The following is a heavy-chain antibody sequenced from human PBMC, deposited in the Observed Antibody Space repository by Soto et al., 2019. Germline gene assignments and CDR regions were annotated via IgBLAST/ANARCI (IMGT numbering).Heavy chain of an antibody. Sequence: QITLKESGPTLLKPTETLTLTCTFSGFSFTTGGVGVGWIRQPPGKALEWLALIYWNEDKLYSPSLKTRLTITNDTSKNQVFLTMANMDPVDTGTYFCARVDTAIIHDAFDIWGQGTLVTVSS. CDR3: ARVDTAIIHDAFDI. V-gene: IGHV2-5*01. CDR2: IYWNEDK. J-gene: IGHJ3*02. CDR1: GFSFTTGGVG. D-gene: IGHD5-18*01.